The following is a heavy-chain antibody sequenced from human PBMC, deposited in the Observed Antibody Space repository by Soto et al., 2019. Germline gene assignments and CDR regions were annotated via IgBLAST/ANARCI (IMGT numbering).Heavy chain of an antibody. CDR1: GFVSNDYD. D-gene: IGHD2-21*01. CDR3: SRGIKGGLDA. V-gene: IGHV3-30*03. CDR2: ISYDGRNK. J-gene: IGHJ5*02. Sequence: ESGGGLVQPGRSLRLSCATSGFVSNDYDIHWVRQAPGKGLAWLASISYDGRNKYYADSVKGRFTISRDNSKNTLSLQINSLGADDTAVYYCSRGIKGGLDAWGPGTLVTVSS.